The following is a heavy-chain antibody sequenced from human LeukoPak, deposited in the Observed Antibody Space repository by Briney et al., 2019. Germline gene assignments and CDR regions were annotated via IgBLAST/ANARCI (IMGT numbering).Heavy chain of an antibody. V-gene: IGHV4-59*01. CDR2: IYYTGTP. CDR1: GGFISSYY. J-gene: IGHJ3*02. CDR3: ARVKATVTSFDI. D-gene: IGHD2/OR15-2a*01. Sequence: SETLSLTCTVSGGFISSYYGSWIRQSPGKGLEWIANIYYTGTPYYNPSLQSRVTISVDMSKNQFSLKLSTVTAADTAVYYCARVKATVTSFDIWGQGTMVTVSS.